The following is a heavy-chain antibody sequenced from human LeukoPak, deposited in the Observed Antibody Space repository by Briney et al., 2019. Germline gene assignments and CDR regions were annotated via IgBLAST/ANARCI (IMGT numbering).Heavy chain of an antibody. V-gene: IGHV1-2*02. CDR2: INPNSGGT. Sequence: ASVKVSCKASGYTFTAYYLHWVRQAPGQGLEWMGWINPNSGGTNYAQKFQGRVTMTRDTSISTAYMELSRLRSDDTAVYYCARAYGSSYYYYYYMDVWGKGTTVTVSS. CDR3: ARAYGSSYYYYYYMDV. J-gene: IGHJ6*03. D-gene: IGHD3-10*01. CDR1: GYTFTAYY.